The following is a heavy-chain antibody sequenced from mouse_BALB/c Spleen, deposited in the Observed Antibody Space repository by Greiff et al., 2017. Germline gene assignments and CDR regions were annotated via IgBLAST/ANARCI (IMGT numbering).Heavy chain of an antibody. V-gene: IGHV14-3*02. CDR2: IDPANGNT. Sequence: VQLQQSGAELVKPGASVKLSCTASGFNIKDTYMHWVKQRPEQGLEWIGRIDPANGNTKYDPKFQGKATITADTSSNTAYLQLSSLTSEDTAVYYCARGRGMITTYYYAMDYWGQGTSVTVSS. CDR3: ARGRGMITTYYYAMDY. J-gene: IGHJ4*01. CDR1: GFNIKDTY. D-gene: IGHD2-4*01.